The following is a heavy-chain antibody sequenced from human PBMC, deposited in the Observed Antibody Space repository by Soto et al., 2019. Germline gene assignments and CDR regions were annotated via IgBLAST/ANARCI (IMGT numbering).Heavy chain of an antibody. V-gene: IGHV3-23*01. D-gene: IGHD6-13*01. CDR1: GFTFSTYA. J-gene: IGHJ4*02. CDR3: AKSYSSNWYDYFDY. Sequence: TGGSLSLSCAASGFTFSTYAMSWVRQAPGKGLEWVSGISGSDGRTYYADSVKGRFTISRDNSKNTLYLQMNSLRAEDTALYYCAKSYSSNWYDYFDYWGQGTLVTVSS. CDR2: ISGSDGRT.